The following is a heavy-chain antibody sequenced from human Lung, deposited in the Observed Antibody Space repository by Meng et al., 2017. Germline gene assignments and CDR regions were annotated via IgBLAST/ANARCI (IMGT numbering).Heavy chain of an antibody. CDR2: IKSKIDGETT. V-gene: IGHV3-15*07. D-gene: IGHD3-10*01. Sequence: GESLKISCAASHFSFTSAWINWVRQAPGKGLEWVGRIKSKIDGETTDYAAPVKGRFTVSRDDSKNTLYLQMNSLKIDDTAVYYFCTRSTMGRGVMSGAMDVWGQGTTVTVSS. J-gene: IGHJ6*02. CDR3: CTRSTMGRGVMSGAMDV. CDR1: HFSFTSAW.